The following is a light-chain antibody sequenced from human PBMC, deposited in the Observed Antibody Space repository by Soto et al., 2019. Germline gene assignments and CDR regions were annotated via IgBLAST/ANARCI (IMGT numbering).Light chain of an antibody. CDR3: QQYAYSPRT. CDR2: GVS. CDR1: QSVSNNY. Sequence: EIVLKQSPCTLSLSTGERATLSCRASQSVSNNYLAWYQQKPGQAPRLLIYGVSTRAPGIPDRFSGSASETDFTLTISRLEPEDFAVYYCQQYAYSPRTFGQGTKVDIK. V-gene: IGKV3-20*01. J-gene: IGKJ1*01.